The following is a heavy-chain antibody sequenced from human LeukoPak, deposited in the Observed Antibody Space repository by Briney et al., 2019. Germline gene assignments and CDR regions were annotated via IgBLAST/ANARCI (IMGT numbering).Heavy chain of an antibody. CDR1: GYTFTSYG. V-gene: IGHV1-18*01. CDR3: ARDRRVYSGYAIEYFQH. J-gene: IGHJ1*01. Sequence: ASVKVSCKASGYTFTSYGISWVRQAPGQGLEWMGWISAYNGNTNYAQKLQGRVTMTTDTSTSTAYMELRSLRSDDTAVYYCARDRRVYSGYAIEYFQHWGQGTLVTVSS. D-gene: IGHD5-12*01. CDR2: ISAYNGNT.